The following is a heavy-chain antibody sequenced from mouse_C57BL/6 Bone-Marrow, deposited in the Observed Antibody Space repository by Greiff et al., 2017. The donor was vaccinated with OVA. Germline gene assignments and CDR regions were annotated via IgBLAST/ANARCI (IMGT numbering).Heavy chain of an antibody. CDR1: GYTFSSYW. D-gene: IGHD1-1*01. J-gene: IGHJ4*01. CDR2: INPSSGYT. CDR3: ARSSTTVVATDYYAMDY. V-gene: IGHV1-7*01. Sequence: VQLPQSGAELAKPGGSVKLSCKASGYTFSSYWMHWVKPRPGPGLEWIGYINPSSGYTKYNQKFKDKATLTADKSSSTAYMQLSSLTYEDSAVYYCARSSTTVVATDYYAMDYWGQGTSVTVSS.